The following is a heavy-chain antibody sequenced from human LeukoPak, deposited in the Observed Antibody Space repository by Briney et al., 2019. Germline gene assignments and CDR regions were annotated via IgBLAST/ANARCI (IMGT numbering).Heavy chain of an antibody. CDR2: IDSSGST. V-gene: IGHV4-61*02. CDR3: ARAVGTDGYNLWVY. Sequence: PSETLSLICTVSGGSISSGSDYWSWIRQPAGKGLEWIGRIDSSGSTSYNPSLKSRLTISVDTSKNQFSLKLTSVTAADTAVYYCARAVGTDGYNLWVYWGQGTLVTVSS. CDR1: GGSISSGSDY. J-gene: IGHJ4*02. D-gene: IGHD5-24*01.